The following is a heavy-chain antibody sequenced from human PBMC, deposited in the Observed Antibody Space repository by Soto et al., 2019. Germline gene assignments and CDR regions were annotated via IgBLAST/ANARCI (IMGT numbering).Heavy chain of an antibody. CDR1: GGSISSYY. J-gene: IGHJ4*02. Sequence: QVQLQESGPGLVKPSETLSLTCTVSGGSISSYYWSWIRQPPGKGLEWIGYIYYSGSTNYNPSLKSRVTISVDTSKNQLSLKLSFVTAADTAVYYCARGDRFGRAGYWGQGTLVTVSS. CDR2: IYYSGST. D-gene: IGHD3-3*01. V-gene: IGHV4-59*01. CDR3: ARGDRFGRAGY.